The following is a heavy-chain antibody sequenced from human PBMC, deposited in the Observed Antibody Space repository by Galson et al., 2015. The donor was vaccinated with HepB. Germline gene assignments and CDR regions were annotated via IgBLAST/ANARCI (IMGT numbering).Heavy chain of an antibody. CDR1: GDTFNNYA. Sequence: SVKVSCKASGDTFNNYAVSWVRQAPGQGLEWMGGIIPIFGTTNYAHNFQGRVTFTADGSTTTVYMRVSSLRSEDTAVYYCARDRANYYYDDSGYYWG. V-gene: IGHV1-69*13. CDR2: IIPIFGTT. CDR3: ARDRANYYYDDSGYY. J-gene: IGHJ4*01. D-gene: IGHD3-22*01.